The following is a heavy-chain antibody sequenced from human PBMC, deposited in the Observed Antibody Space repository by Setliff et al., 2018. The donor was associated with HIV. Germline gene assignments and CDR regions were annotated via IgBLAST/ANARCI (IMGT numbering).Heavy chain of an antibody. Sequence: ASVKVSCKASGYTFTTYSLHWVRQAPGQSLEWMGWINVGNGDTKYSQELQGRITINRDTSANTAYMELSSLRSDDTAVYFCARGALLAVFDFDHWGQGTQVTVSS. V-gene: IGHV1-3*01. CDR2: INVGNGDT. CDR3: ARGALLAVFDFDH. CDR1: GYTFTTYS. J-gene: IGHJ4*02. D-gene: IGHD3-10*01.